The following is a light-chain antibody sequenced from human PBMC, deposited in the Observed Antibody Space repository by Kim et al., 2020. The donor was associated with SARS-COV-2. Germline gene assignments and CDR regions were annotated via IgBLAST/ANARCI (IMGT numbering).Light chain of an antibody. V-gene: IGKV1-27*01. CDR2: DAS. Sequence: LEDKVTISCRASHSISNAIAWYQQKPGKGPQGLIYDASTLQSGVPSRCSGSGSGTDFTLTISSLQPEDVATYYCQKYNSAPWTLGQGTKVDIK. CDR1: HSISNA. CDR3: QKYNSAPWT. J-gene: IGKJ1*01.